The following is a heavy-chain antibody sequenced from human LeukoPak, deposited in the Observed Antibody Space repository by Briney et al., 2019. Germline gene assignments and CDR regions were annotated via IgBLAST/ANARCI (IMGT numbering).Heavy chain of an antibody. J-gene: IGHJ3*02. Sequence: PSQTLSLTCAVSGGSISSGGYSWSWVRQPPGEGLEWVGYTYHSGSTYYNPSLQSRVTISLDRSKNQFSLKLSSMTAADTAVYYCASGNTGYDRDSFDIWGQGTMVTVSS. CDR3: ASGNTGYDRDSFDI. CDR1: GGSISSGGYS. V-gene: IGHV4-30-2*01. CDR2: TYHSGST. D-gene: IGHD5-12*01.